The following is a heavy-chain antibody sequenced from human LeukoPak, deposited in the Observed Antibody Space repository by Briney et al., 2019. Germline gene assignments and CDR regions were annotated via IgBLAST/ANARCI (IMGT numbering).Heavy chain of an antibody. J-gene: IGHJ5*02. Sequence: GGSLRLSCAASGFTFSSYSMNWVRQAPGKGLEWVSSISSSSSYIYYADSLKGRFTISRDNAKKSVYLQMNSLRAEDTAVYYCARFTMVRGVISWGQGTLVTVSS. V-gene: IGHV3-21*01. D-gene: IGHD3-10*01. CDR1: GFTFSSYS. CDR3: ARFTMVRGVIS. CDR2: ISSSSSYI.